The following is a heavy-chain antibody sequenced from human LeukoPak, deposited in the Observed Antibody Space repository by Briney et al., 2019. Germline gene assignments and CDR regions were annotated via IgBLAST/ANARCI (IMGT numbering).Heavy chain of an antibody. J-gene: IGHJ6*02. D-gene: IGHD3-16*01. CDR3: ARDPYYESTEVYFYYGMDV. CDR2: IYHSGST. CDR1: GGSISSSNW. V-gene: IGHV4-4*02. Sequence: PSETLSLTCAVSGGSISSSNWWSWVRQPPGKGLQWIGEIYHSGSTNYNPSLKSRVTISVDKSKNQFSLKLSSVTAADTAVYYCARDPYYESTEVYFYYGMDVWGQGTTVTVSS.